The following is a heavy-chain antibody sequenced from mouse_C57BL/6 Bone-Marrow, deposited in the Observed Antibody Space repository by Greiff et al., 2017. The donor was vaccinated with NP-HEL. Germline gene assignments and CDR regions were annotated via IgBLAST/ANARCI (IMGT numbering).Heavy chain of an antibody. CDR1: GFNIKDYY. Sequence: EVQLQQSGAELVRPGASVKLSCTASGFNIKDYYMHWVKQRPEQGLEWIGRIDPEDGDTEYAPKFQGKATMTADTPSNTAYLQLSSLTSEDTAVYYCTTRGRYDYEGFAYWGQGTLVTVSA. CDR3: TTRGRYDYEGFAY. V-gene: IGHV14-1*01. D-gene: IGHD2-4*01. J-gene: IGHJ3*01. CDR2: IDPEDGDT.